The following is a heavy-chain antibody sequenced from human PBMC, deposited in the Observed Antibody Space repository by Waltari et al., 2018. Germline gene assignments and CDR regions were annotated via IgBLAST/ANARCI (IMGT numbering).Heavy chain of an antibody. CDR3: ARLPSYYDSSGYYQY. CDR2: INPNSGGT. V-gene: IGHV1-2*02. CDR1: GYTFTGYY. D-gene: IGHD3-22*01. J-gene: IGHJ4*02. Sequence: QVQLVQSGAEVKKPGASVKVSCTASGYTFTGYYMHWVRQAPGKGLEWMGWINPNSGGTNYAQKFQGRVTMTRDTSISTAYMELSRLRSDDTAVYYCARLPSYYDSSGYYQYWGQGTLVTVSS.